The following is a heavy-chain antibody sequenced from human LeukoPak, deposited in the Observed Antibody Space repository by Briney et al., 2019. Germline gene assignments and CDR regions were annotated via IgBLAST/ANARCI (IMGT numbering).Heavy chain of an antibody. Sequence: SETLSLTCNVSGGSVSSGSYYWSWIRQPPGKGLEWIGYIYHSGSTYYNPSLKSRVTISVDRSKNQFSLKLSSVTAADTAVYYCARVLGGVTTDGDEDAFDIWGQGTMVTVSS. V-gene: IGHV4-30-2*01. CDR1: GGSVSSGSYY. D-gene: IGHD4-17*01. CDR3: ARVLGGVTTDGDEDAFDI. CDR2: IYHSGST. J-gene: IGHJ3*02.